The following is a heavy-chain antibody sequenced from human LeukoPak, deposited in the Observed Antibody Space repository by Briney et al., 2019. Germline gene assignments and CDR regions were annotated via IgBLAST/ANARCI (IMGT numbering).Heavy chain of an antibody. CDR3: AKGHTRPDY. J-gene: IGHJ4*02. Sequence: GGSLRLSCAASGFTFSNYAMSWVRQAPGKGLEWVSTISDSGGNTYYADSVKGRFTISRDNSKNTLYLQMNSLRAEDTAIYYCAKGHTRPDYWGQGALVTVSS. CDR2: ISDSGGNT. CDR1: GFTFSNYA. V-gene: IGHV3-23*01.